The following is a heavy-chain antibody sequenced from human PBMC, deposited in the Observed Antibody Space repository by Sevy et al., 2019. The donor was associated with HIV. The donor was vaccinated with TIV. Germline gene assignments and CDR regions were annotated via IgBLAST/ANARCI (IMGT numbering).Heavy chain of an antibody. CDR2: IYYSGST. J-gene: IGHJ5*02. D-gene: IGHD3-9*01. Sequence: SETLSLTCTVSGGSVSSGSYYWSWIRQPPGKGLEWIGYIYYSGSTNYNPSLKSRVTIPVDTSKNQFSLKLSSVTAADTAVYYCARDHRRYSHWLDWFDPWGQGTLVTVSS. CDR3: ARDHRRYSHWLDWFDP. CDR1: GGSVSSGSYY. V-gene: IGHV4-61*01.